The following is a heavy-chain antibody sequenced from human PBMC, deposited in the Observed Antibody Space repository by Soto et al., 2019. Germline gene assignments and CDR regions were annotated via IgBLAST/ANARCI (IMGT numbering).Heavy chain of an antibody. Sequence: EVQLVASGGGLVQPGGSLRLSCAASAFTLSTYWMSWVRQAPGKGQEWVATIKQDGSETHYVDSVKGRFTISRDNAENSLYLQMNSLRAEDTAVYYCVRGCGRASCPYYLDVWGKGTTVTVSS. J-gene: IGHJ6*03. V-gene: IGHV3-7*01. CDR3: VRGCGRASCPYYLDV. D-gene: IGHD2-2*01. CDR2: IKQDGSET. CDR1: AFTLSTYW.